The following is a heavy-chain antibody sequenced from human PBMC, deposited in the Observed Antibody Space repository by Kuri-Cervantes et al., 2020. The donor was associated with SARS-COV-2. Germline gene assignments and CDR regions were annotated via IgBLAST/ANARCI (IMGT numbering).Heavy chain of an antibody. CDR3: ARRGYCSSTSYYYYYMDI. D-gene: IGHD2-2*01. V-gene: IGHV1-46*01. CDR2: INPSGGST. Sequence: ASVKVSCKASGYTFTRYYMHWVRQAPGQGLEWMGIINPSGGSTSYAQKFQGRVTMTRDTSTSTVYMELSSLRSYDTAVYYFARRGYCSSTSYYYYYMDIWGKGTTVTVSS. J-gene: IGHJ6*03. CDR1: GYTFTRYY.